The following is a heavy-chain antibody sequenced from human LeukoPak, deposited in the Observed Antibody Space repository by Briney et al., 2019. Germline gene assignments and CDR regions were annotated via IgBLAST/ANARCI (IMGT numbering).Heavy chain of an antibody. CDR3: ARNMGEKHYYYYGMDV. CDR1: GFSFNNYR. D-gene: IGHD3-16*01. CDR2: IKQDGSEK. J-gene: IGHJ6*02. V-gene: IGHV3-7*03. Sequence: PGGSQRLSCVASGFSFNNYRMTWVRQAPGKGLEWVANIKQDGSEKQYVDSVKGRFAISRDNAKKSLYLQMNSLRAEDTAVYYCARNMGEKHYYYYGMDVWGQGTTVTVSS.